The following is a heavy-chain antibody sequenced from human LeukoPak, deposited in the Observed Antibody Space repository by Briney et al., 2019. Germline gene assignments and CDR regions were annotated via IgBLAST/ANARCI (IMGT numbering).Heavy chain of an antibody. CDR1: GFTFNNYG. J-gene: IGHJ6*03. CDR3: AKEWELVTYYFYYYMDV. V-gene: IGHV3-30*02. CDR2: IRYDGSNE. D-gene: IGHD1-26*01. Sequence: GGSLRLSCAASGFTFNNYGMHWVRQAPGKGLEWVAFIRYDGSNEYYADSVRGQFTISRDNSKDTLYLQMNSLRAEDTAVYYCAKEWELVTYYFYYYMDVWGKGTTVTVSS.